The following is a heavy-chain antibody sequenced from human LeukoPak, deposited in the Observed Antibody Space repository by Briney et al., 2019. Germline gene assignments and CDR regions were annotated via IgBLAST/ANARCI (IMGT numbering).Heavy chain of an antibody. V-gene: IGHV3-21*01. CDR2: ISSSSSYI. J-gene: IGHJ6*03. D-gene: IGHD6-13*01. CDR1: GFTFSSYS. CDR3: ARDQYSSSWYPAGVMDV. Sequence: GGSLRLSCAASGFTFSSYSMNWVRQAPGKGLEWVSSISSSSSYIYYADSVKGRFTISRDNAKNSLYLQMNSLRAEDTAVYYCARDQYSSSWYPAGVMDVWGKGTTVTVSS.